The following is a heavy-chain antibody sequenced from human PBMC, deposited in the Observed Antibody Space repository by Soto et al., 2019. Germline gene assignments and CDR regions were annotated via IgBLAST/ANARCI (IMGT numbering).Heavy chain of an antibody. CDR3: AKDLTWNQADY. J-gene: IGHJ4*02. CDR1: GFIFSNYW. CDR2: ISNDGSIT. D-gene: IGHD1-1*01. Sequence: GGSLRLSCEASGFIFSNYWMHWVRQTPGTGLVWVSRISNDGSITNYADSVKGRFTISRDNAKNTVYLQMNSLRAEDTAVYYCAKDLTWNQADYWGQGALVTVS. V-gene: IGHV3-74*01.